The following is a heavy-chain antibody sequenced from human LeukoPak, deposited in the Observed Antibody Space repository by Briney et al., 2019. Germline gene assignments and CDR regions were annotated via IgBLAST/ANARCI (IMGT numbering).Heavy chain of an antibody. V-gene: IGHV3-66*01. D-gene: IGHD1-26*01. CDR2: IYSGGST. Sequence: GGSLRLSCAASGFTVSSNYMSWVRQAPGKGLEWVSVIYSGGSTYYADSVKGRFTISRDNAKNSLYLQMNSLRVEDTAVYYCARGYTGSYYRWFDPWGQGTLVTVSS. J-gene: IGHJ5*02. CDR1: GFTVSSNY. CDR3: ARGYTGSYYRWFDP.